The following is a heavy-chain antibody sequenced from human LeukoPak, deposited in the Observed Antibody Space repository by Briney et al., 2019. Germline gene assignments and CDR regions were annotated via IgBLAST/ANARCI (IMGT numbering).Heavy chain of an antibody. CDR1: GFTFSSYA. D-gene: IGHD6-13*01. Sequence: GGSLRPSCAASGFTFSSYAMSWVRQAPGKGLEWVSTISSAGGSTYYADSVKGRFTISRDNSKNTLYLQMDSLRADDTAVYYCAKVVIAAGCDYWGQGTLVTVSS. CDR2: ISSAGGST. J-gene: IGHJ4*02. V-gene: IGHV3-23*01. CDR3: AKVVIAAGCDY.